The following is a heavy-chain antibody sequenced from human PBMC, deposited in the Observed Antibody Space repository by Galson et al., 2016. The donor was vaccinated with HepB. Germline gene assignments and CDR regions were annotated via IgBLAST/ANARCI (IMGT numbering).Heavy chain of an antibody. Sequence: CAISGDSVSSDTTAWNWIRQSPSRGLEWLGRTYYGSQWHYDYAVSLRSRITVNPDTSTNPFSLQLNSVTPEDTAVYYCARGKFASGFDHWGQGTLFTGSS. CDR3: ARGKFASGFDH. CDR2: TYYGSQWHY. J-gene: IGHJ4*02. D-gene: IGHD1-1*01. V-gene: IGHV6-1*01. CDR1: GDSVSSDTTA.